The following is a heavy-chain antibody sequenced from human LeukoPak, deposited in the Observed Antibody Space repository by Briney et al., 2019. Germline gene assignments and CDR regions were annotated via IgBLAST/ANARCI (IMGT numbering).Heavy chain of an antibody. CDR3: ARDRGYCSGGSCYGWYFDL. D-gene: IGHD2-15*01. Sequence: SETLSLTCTVSGGSISSYYWSWIGQPPGKGLEWIGYIYYSGSTNYNPSLKSRVTISVDTSKNQFSLKLSSVTAADTAVYYCARDRGYCSGGSCYGWYFDLWGRGTLVTVSS. CDR2: IYYSGST. V-gene: IGHV4-59*01. J-gene: IGHJ2*01. CDR1: GGSISSYY.